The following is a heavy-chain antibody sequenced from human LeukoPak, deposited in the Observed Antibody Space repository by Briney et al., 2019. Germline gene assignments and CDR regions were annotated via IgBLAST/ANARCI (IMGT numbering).Heavy chain of an antibody. CDR1: GGSIRSGGYY. CDR2: INHSGST. CDR3: ARGLSPKRVLPHSKRRKQSRGDDWFDP. V-gene: IGHV4-39*07. D-gene: IGHD3-10*01. Sequence: SETLSLTCTVSGGSIRSGGYYWGWIRQPPGKGLEWIGEINHSGSTNYNPSLKSRVTISVDTSKNQFSLKLSSVTAADTAVYYCARGLSPKRVLPHSKRRKQSRGDDWFDPWGQGTLVTVSS. J-gene: IGHJ5*02.